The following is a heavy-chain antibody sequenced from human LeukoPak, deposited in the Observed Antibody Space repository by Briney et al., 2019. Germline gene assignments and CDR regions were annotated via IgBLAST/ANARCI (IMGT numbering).Heavy chain of an antibody. Sequence: GGSLRLSCAASGFTFSSYGMHWVRQAPGKGLEWVAVISYDGSNKYYADSVKGRFTISRDNSKNTLYLQMNSLRAEDTAVYYCAKDLSRHDGDYVPDYGMDVWGQGTTVTASS. CDR2: ISYDGSNK. CDR1: GFTFSSYG. D-gene: IGHD4-17*01. CDR3: AKDLSRHDGDYVPDYGMDV. V-gene: IGHV3-30*18. J-gene: IGHJ6*02.